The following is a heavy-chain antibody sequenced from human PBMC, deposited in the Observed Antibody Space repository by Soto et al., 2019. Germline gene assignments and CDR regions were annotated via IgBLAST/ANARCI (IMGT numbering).Heavy chain of an antibody. J-gene: IGHJ6*02. Sequence: GGSLRLSCAASGFTFSSYAMSWVRQAPGKGLEWVSAISGSGGSTYYADSVKGRFTISRDNSKNTLYLQMNSLRAEDTAVHYCAKDQDCSSISCYRDYYYYGMDVWGQGTTVNVSS. V-gene: IGHV3-23*01. CDR1: GFTFSSYA. CDR3: AKDQDCSSISCYRDYYYYGMDV. D-gene: IGHD2-2*01. CDR2: ISGSGGST.